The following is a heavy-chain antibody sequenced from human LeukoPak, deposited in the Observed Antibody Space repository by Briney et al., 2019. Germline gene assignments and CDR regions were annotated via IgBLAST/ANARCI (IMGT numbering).Heavy chain of an antibody. J-gene: IGHJ3*02. Sequence: GGSLRLSCTASGFTFSAYAMMWVRQAPGKGPEWVSAIRGGGTSEFYADSVKGRFRISRDNPKDTLFLQMNSLRAEDTAVYYCARDPNGDYIGALDMWGPGTMVTVSS. D-gene: IGHD4-17*01. CDR2: IRGGGTSE. CDR1: GFTFSAYA. CDR3: ARDPNGDYIGALDM. V-gene: IGHV3-23*01.